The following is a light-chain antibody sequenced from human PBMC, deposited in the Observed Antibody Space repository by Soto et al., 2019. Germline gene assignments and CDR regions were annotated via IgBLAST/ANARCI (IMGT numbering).Light chain of an antibody. J-gene: IGLJ2*01. CDR1: SSDVGGYNY. V-gene: IGLV2-11*01. CDR3: CSYAGSYPV. CDR2: DVS. Sequence: QSALTQPRSVSGSPGQSVTISCTGTSSDVGGYNYVSWYQQHPGKAPKLMIYDVSKRPSGVPDRFSGSKSGNTASLTISGLQAEDEAGYYCCSYAGSYPVFGGGTKLTVL.